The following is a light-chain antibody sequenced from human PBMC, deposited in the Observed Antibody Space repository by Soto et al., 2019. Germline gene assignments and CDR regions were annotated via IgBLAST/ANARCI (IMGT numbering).Light chain of an antibody. CDR3: SSYAGSNNSV. V-gene: IGLV2-8*01. J-gene: IGLJ1*01. CDR1: SSDVGGYNY. Sequence: QSALTQPPSASGSPGQSVTISCTGTSSDVGGYNYVSWYQQHPGKAPKLMIFEVIKRPSGVPDRFSGSKSGNTASLTVSGLQAEDEADYYCSSYAGSNNSVFGTRTKVTVL. CDR2: EVI.